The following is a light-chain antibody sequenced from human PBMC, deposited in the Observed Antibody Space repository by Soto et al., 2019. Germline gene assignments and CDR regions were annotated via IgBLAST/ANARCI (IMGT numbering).Light chain of an antibody. CDR2: GAS. V-gene: IGKV3-20*01. CDR1: QSVSSTS. CDR3: QQYGTSLWT. J-gene: IGKJ1*01. Sequence: EIVLTQSPGTLSLSPEKRATLSCRASQSVSSTSLAWYQQKPGQAPRLLIYGASTRATGIPDRSSGSGSGTDFTLTISRVEPEDFALYYCQQYGTSLWTFGQGTKVDIK.